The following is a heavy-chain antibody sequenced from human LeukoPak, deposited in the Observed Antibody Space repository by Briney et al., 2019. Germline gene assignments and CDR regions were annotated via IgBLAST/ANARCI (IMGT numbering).Heavy chain of an antibody. J-gene: IGHJ4*02. CDR1: GYTFTSYA. Sequence: ASVKVSCKASGYTFTSYAMHWVRQAPGQRLEWMGWINAGNGNTKYSQKFQGRVTITRDTSASTAYMELSSLRSEDTAVYYCARDIAYCGGDCYSTGLSDYWGQGTLVTVSS. CDR3: ARDIAYCGGDCYSTGLSDY. CDR2: INAGNGNT. V-gene: IGHV1-3*01. D-gene: IGHD2-21*02.